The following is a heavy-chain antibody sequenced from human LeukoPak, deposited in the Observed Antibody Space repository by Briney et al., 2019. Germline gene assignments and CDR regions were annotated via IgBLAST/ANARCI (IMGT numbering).Heavy chain of an antibody. V-gene: IGHV4-59*01. CDR2: IYYSGST. J-gene: IGHJ3*02. D-gene: IGHD3-22*01. Sequence: SETLSLTCTVSGGSISSYYWSWIRQPPGKGLEWIGYIYYSGSTNCNPSLKSRVTISVDTSKNQFSLKLSSVTAADTAVYYCARAPYYYDSSGYFSTDAFDIWGQGTMVTVSS. CDR3: ARAPYYYDSSGYFSTDAFDI. CDR1: GGSISSYY.